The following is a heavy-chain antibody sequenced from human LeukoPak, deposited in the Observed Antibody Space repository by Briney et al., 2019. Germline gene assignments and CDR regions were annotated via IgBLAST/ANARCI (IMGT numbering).Heavy chain of an antibody. CDR2: IYINGNT. CDR1: GGSISSYY. J-gene: IGHJ5*02. CDR3: ARAGGFQLGNWLDP. V-gene: IGHV4-4*07. Sequence: SETLSLTCTVSGGSISSYYWSWIRQPAGKGLEWIGRIYINGNTNYNPSLKSRVTISADTSDNQFSLKLSSVTAADTAVYYCARAGGFQLGNWLDPWGQGTLVTVSS. D-gene: IGHD7-27*01.